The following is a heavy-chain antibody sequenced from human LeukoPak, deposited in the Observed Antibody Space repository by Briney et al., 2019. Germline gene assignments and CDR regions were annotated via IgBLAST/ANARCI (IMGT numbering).Heavy chain of an antibody. CDR1: GFTFSSYA. J-gene: IGHJ4*02. CDR2: ISYDGSNK. V-gene: IGHV3-30*04. Sequence: GGSLRLSCAASGFTFSSYAMHWVRQAPGKGLEWVAVISYDGSNKYCADSVKGRFTISRDNSKNTLYLQMNSLRAEDTAVYYCARDDYSNYSFDYWGQGTLVTVSS. D-gene: IGHD4-11*01. CDR3: ARDDYSNYSFDY.